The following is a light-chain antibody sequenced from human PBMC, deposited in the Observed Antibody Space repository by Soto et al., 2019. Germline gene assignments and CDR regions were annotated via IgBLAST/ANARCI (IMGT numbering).Light chain of an antibody. CDR1: QSVDSPY. J-gene: IGKJ2*01. CDR3: QHYGSSPYT. CDR2: GAS. Sequence: EIVLTQSPGTLSLSPGERATLSCRASQSVDSPYLGWYQQKPGQAPRLLIYGASSRATGIPDRFSGSGSGTDFTLTISGLEPEDFAVYYCQHYGSSPYTFGKGTKLEIK. V-gene: IGKV3-20*01.